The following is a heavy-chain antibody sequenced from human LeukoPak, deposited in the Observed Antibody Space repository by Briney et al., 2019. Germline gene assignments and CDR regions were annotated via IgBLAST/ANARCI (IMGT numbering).Heavy chain of an antibody. CDR2: ISDSGGST. CDR1: KFTSSSYS. CDR3: AKDRYDFWSTWASTLFYG. V-gene: IGHV3-23*01. Sequence: PGGSLRLSCAASKFTSSSYSMNWVRQAPGKGLEWVAGISDSGGSTYYADSVKGRFTISRDNSKNTLYLQMNSLRAEDTAVYYCAKDRYDFWSTWASTLFYGWGQRTLVSVSS. D-gene: IGHD3-3*01. J-gene: IGHJ4*02.